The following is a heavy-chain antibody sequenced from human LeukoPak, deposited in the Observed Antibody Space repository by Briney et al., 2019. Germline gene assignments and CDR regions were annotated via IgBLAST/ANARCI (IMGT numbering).Heavy chain of an antibody. CDR1: GFTVNTNY. V-gene: IGHV3-53*04. J-gene: IGHJ4*02. D-gene: IGHD5-24*01. Sequence: GGSLRLSCAASGFTVNTNYMSWVRQAPGKGLEWVSVINSGGSTYYADSVRGRFTISRHNSMNTLYLQMNSLRVGDTAVYYCARGAVEMATIYLDYWGQGTLVTVSS. CDR2: INSGGST. CDR3: ARGAVEMATIYLDY.